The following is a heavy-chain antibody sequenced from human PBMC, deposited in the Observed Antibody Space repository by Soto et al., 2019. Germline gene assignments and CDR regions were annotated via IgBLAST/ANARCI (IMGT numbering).Heavy chain of an antibody. D-gene: IGHD6-19*01. J-gene: IGHJ4*02. V-gene: IGHV6-1*01. Sequence: SPTLSLTCAISGDSVSSNSAAWNWIRQSPSRGLEWLGRTYYRSKWYNDYAVSVKSRITINPDTSKNQFSLQLNSVTPEDTAVYYCARDQSSGWYMGSYFDYWGQGTLVTVSS. CDR1: GDSVSSNSAA. CDR2: TYYRSKWYN. CDR3: ARDQSSGWYMGSYFDY.